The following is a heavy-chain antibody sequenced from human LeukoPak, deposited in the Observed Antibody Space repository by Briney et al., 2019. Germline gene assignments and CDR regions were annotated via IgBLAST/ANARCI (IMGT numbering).Heavy chain of an antibody. CDR3: TKGGSSWSRWDY. CDR2: IGGSGGAT. CDR1: GLTVSSNY. V-gene: IGHV3-23*01. Sequence: GGSLRLSCAASGLTVSSNYMSWVRQAPGKGLEWVSTIGGSGGATYYADSVKGRFTISRDNSKNTLDLHMNGLRVEDTAVYYCTKGGSSWSRWDYWGQGALVTVSS. D-gene: IGHD6-13*01. J-gene: IGHJ4*02.